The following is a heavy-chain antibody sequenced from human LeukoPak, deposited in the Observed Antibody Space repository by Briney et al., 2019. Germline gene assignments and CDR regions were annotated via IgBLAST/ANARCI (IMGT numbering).Heavy chain of an antibody. CDR1: GFTFSSYA. CDR2: ISGSGGST. Sequence: GGSLRLSCAASGFTFSSYAMSWVRQAPGKGLEWVSAISGSGGSTYYADSVKGRFTISRDNSKNTLYLQMNSLRAEDTAVYYCARADYDYYYYMDVWGKGTTVTVSS. V-gene: IGHV3-23*01. CDR3: ARADYDYYYYMDV. J-gene: IGHJ6*03.